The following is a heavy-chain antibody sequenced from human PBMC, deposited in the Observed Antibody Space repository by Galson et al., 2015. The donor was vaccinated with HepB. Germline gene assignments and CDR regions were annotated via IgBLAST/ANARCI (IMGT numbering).Heavy chain of an antibody. CDR3: ARYGGGLDY. J-gene: IGHJ4*02. CDR2: IKQDGSEK. D-gene: IGHD3-10*01. Sequence: SLRLSCAASGFTFTNYWMSWVRQPLGKGLEWVANIKQDGSEKDYVDSLKGRFTISRDNAKKSVYLQMNSLRVEDTAVYYCARYGGGLDYWGQGTLVTVSS. CDR1: GFTFTNYW. V-gene: IGHV3-7*03.